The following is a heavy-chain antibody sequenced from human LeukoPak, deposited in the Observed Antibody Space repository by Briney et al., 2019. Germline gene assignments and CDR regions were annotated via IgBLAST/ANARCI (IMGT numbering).Heavy chain of an antibody. CDR3: ARGHRIAAAGLNWFDP. CDR1: GYTFTSYG. D-gene: IGHD6-13*01. V-gene: IGHV1-18*01. CDR2: ISAYNGNT. J-gene: IGHJ5*02. Sequence: ASVKVSCKASGYTFTSYGISWVRQAPGQGLEWMGWISAYNGNTNYAQKLQGRVTMTTDTSTSTAYMELRSLRSDDTAVYYCARGHRIAAAGLNWFDPGGRGTLVTVSS.